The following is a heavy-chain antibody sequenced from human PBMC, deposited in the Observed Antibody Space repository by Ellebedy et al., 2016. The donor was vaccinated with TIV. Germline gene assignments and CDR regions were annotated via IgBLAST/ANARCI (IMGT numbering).Heavy chain of an antibody. CDR3: AREPDYFGSGRLMDV. V-gene: IGHV3-74*01. CDR2: INRDGSRT. CDR1: GFSFSDYW. J-gene: IGHJ6*03. Sequence: PGGSLRLSCAASGFSFSDYWMHWVRQAPGKGLVWVSRINRDGSRTTYADSVRGRFTMSRDNAKNTVFLQMNSLRADDTAVYFCAREPDYFGSGRLMDVWGKGTTVTVSS. D-gene: IGHD3-10*01.